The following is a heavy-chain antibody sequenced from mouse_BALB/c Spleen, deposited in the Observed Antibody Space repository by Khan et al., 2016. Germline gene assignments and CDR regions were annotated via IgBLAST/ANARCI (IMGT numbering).Heavy chain of an antibody. V-gene: IGHV1-39*01. J-gene: IGHJ1*01. D-gene: IGHD2-10*02. Sequence: VQLKESGPELEKPGASVKISCKASGYSFTGYNMNWVKQSNGKSLEWIGNIDPYYGGTSYNQKFKGKATLTVDKSSSTAYMQLKSLTSEDSAVYYCARRYGNYEDWYFDVWGAGTTVTVSS. CDR3: ARRYGNYEDWYFDV. CDR2: IDPYYGGT. CDR1: GYSFTGYN.